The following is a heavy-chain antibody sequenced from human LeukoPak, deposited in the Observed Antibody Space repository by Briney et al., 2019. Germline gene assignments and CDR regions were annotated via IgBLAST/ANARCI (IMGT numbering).Heavy chain of an antibody. CDR2: MNPNSGNT. CDR1: GYTFTSYD. D-gene: IGHD3-22*01. CDR3: ARDSYYYDSSGYYRNWFDP. J-gene: IGHJ5*02. V-gene: IGHV1-8*01. Sequence: ASVEVSCKASGYTFTSYDINWVRQATGQGLEWMGWMNPNSGNTGYAQKFQGRVTMTRNTSISTAYIELSSLRSEDTAVYYCARDSYYYDSSGYYRNWFDPWGQGTLVTVSS.